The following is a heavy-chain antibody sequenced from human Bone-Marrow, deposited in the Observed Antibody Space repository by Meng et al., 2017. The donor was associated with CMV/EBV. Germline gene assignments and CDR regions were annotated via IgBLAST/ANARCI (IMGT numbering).Heavy chain of an antibody. CDR2: ISSSSSTI. Sequence: GGSLRLSCAASGFTFSSYSMNWVRQAPGKGLEWVSYISSSSSTIYYADSVKGRFTISRDNAKNSLYLQMNSLRAEDTAVYYCAKDGGYCSSTSCYGPYYGMDVWGQGTTVTVSS. V-gene: IGHV3-48*04. J-gene: IGHJ6*02. D-gene: IGHD2-2*01. CDR3: AKDGGYCSSTSCYGPYYGMDV. CDR1: GFTFSSYS.